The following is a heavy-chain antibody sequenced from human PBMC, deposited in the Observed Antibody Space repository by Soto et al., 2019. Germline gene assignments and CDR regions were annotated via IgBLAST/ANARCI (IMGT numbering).Heavy chain of an antibody. Sequence: RSLTCTVSGGSISSSSYYWAWIRQPPGKGLEWIGSIYYSGSTFYNPSLRGRVTISVDTSKNQFSLRLSSVTAADTAVYYCARQTKDYYDTSGYYLDWGQGTLVTVSS. J-gene: IGHJ4*02. V-gene: IGHV4-39*01. D-gene: IGHD3-22*01. CDR1: GGSISSSSYY. CDR2: IYYSGST. CDR3: ARQTKDYYDTSGYYLD.